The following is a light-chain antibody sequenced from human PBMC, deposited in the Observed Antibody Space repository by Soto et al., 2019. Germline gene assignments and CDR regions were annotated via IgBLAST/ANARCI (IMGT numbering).Light chain of an antibody. Sequence: QCVLTQPPSVSGAPGQRVTISCTGSSINIGAGYDVHWYQQLPGTAPKLLISGNSNRPSGVPDRFSGSKSGTSASLAITGLQAEDEADYYCQSYDSSLSGWVFGGGTKLTVL. CDR3: QSYDSSLSGWV. V-gene: IGLV1-40*01. CDR1: SINIGAGYD. CDR2: GNS. J-gene: IGLJ3*02.